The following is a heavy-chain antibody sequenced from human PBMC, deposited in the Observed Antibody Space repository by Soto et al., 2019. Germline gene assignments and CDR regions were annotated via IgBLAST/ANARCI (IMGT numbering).Heavy chain of an antibody. Sequence: GGSLRLSCAASGFTFSDYYMSWIRQAPGKGLEWVSYISSSGSTIYYADSVKGRFTISRDNAKNSLYLQMNSLRAEDTAVYYCASPSYYTYYYYYGMDVWGQGTTVTVSS. CDR1: GFTFSDYY. V-gene: IGHV3-11*01. CDR3: ASPSYYTYYYYYGMDV. CDR2: ISSSGSTI. J-gene: IGHJ6*02. D-gene: IGHD3-3*01.